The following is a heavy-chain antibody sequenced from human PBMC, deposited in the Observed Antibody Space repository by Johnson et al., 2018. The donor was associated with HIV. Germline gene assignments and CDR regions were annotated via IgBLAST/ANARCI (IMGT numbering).Heavy chain of an antibody. Sequence: VQLVESGGGLVQPGGSLRLSCVVSGFTFDDFGMHWVRQGPGKGLEWLSGISWNSDTIDYADSVKGRFTISRDNAKNSLYLQMNSLRAEDTALYYCAKDRNYGSGSYPDAFDIWGQGTMVTVSS. D-gene: IGHD3-10*01. CDR1: GFTFDDFG. V-gene: IGHV3-9*01. CDR3: AKDRNYGSGSYPDAFDI. CDR2: ISWNSDTI. J-gene: IGHJ3*02.